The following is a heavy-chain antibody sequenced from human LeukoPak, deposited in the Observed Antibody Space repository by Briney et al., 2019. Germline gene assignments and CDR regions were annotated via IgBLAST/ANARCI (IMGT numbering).Heavy chain of an antibody. CDR2: IRSKANSYAT. CDR1: GFTFSGSA. Sequence: GGSLKLSCAASGFTFSGSAMHWVRQASGKGLEWVGCIRSKANSYATAYAASVKGRFTISRDDSKNTAYLQMNSLKTEDTAVYYCTRLSSEYSSSWYEPYNWFDPWGQGTLVTVSS. V-gene: IGHV3-73*01. CDR3: TRLSSEYSSSWYEPYNWFDP. D-gene: IGHD6-13*01. J-gene: IGHJ5*02.